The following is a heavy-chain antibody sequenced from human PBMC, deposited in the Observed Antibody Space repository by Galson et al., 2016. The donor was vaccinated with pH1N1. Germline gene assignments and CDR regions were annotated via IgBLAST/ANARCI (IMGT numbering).Heavy chain of an antibody. Sequence: SLRLSCAASRFTFSSDPVHWVRQAPGKGLEWVAVISNDGSNKYYADSVKGRFSISRDNSNSTVYLQMNGLRADDMAVYYCARAVFYDVDLVAYYFDYWGQGTLVTVSS. D-gene: IGHD5-12*01. CDR2: ISNDGSNK. J-gene: IGHJ4*02. CDR1: RFTFSSDP. V-gene: IGHV3-30*04. CDR3: ARAVFYDVDLVAYYFDY.